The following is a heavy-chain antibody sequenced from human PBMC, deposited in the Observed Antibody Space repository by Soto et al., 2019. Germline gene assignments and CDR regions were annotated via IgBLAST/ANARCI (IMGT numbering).Heavy chain of an antibody. J-gene: IGHJ4*02. Sequence: QVQLQESGPGLVKPSETLSLTCTVSGGSISSYYWSWIRQPPGKGLEWIGYIYYSGSTNYNPSLKSRVTISVDTSKNQFSLKLSSVTAADTAVYYCAGKYGDHDYWGQGTLVTVSS. CDR1: GGSISSYY. CDR3: AGKYGDHDY. V-gene: IGHV4-59*01. CDR2: IYYSGST. D-gene: IGHD4-17*01.